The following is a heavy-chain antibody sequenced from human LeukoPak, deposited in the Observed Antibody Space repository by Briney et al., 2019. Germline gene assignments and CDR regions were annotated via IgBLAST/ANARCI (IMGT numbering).Heavy chain of an antibody. CDR1: GFTFNNYV. J-gene: IGHJ4*02. CDR2: MGGGGTT. D-gene: IGHD6-19*01. V-gene: IGHV3-23*01. Sequence: PGGSLRLSCAASGFTFNNYVMSWVRQAPGKGREWVSAMGGGGTTYYAAYVKGRFTISRDTSKNTLYLQMNSLRAEDTAIYYCAKAGRPQAVAGWIDYWGQGTLVTVSS. CDR3: AKAGRPQAVAGWIDY.